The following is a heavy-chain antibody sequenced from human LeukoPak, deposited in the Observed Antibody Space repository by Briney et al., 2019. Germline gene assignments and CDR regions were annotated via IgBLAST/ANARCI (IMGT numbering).Heavy chain of an antibody. CDR3: ARVPGYCTNGVCYYWFDP. J-gene: IGHJ5*02. CDR2: IYYNGST. V-gene: IGHV4-59*01. Sequence: SETLSLTCTVSGXSISSYYWSWIRQPPGKGLEWIGYIYYNGSTNYNPSLKSRVTISVDTSKNQFSLKLSSVTAADTAVYYCARVPGYCTNGVCYYWFDPWGQGTLVTVSS. CDR1: GXSISSYY. D-gene: IGHD2-8*01.